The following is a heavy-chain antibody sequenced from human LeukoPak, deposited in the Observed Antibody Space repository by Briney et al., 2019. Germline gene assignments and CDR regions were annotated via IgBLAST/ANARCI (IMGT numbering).Heavy chain of an antibody. CDR3: ARGFCTNGVCYLFDC. CDR2: INWNGGST. D-gene: IGHD2-8*01. Sequence: GGSLRLSCAASGFTFDDYGMSWVRQAPGKGLEWVSGINWNGGSTGYADSVKGRFTISRDNAKNSLSLQMNSLRVEDTALYYSARGFCTNGVCYLFDCWGQGTLVTVSS. CDR1: GFTFDDYG. J-gene: IGHJ4*02. V-gene: IGHV3-20*04.